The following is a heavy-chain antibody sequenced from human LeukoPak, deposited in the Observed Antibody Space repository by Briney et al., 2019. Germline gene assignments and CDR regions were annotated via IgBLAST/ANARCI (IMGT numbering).Heavy chain of an antibody. CDR1: GFTFSSYG. J-gene: IGHJ4*02. CDR3: ARDVQWRFDY. V-gene: IGHV3-33*01. Sequence: GGSLRLSCAASGFTFSSYGIHWVRQAPGKGLEWVAVIWYDGSNKYYADSVKGRFTISRDNSKNTLYLQMNSLRTEDTAVYYCARDVQWRFDYWGQGTLVTVSS. CDR2: IWYDGSNK. D-gene: IGHD6-19*01.